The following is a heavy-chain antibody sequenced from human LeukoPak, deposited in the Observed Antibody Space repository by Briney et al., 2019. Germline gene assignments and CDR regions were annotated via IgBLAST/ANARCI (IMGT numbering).Heavy chain of an antibody. J-gene: IGHJ5*02. CDR3: ARRTDSGWKWFDP. Sequence: ASVKVSCKASGYRFTSYWIGWVRQMPGKGLEWMGVIHPGEYERRYSPSFEGQVTISADKSISTAYMQRSSLKASDTAMYYCARRTDSGWKWFDPWGQGTLVTVSS. D-gene: IGHD6-25*01. CDR2: IHPGEYER. V-gene: IGHV5-51*01. CDR1: GYRFTSYW.